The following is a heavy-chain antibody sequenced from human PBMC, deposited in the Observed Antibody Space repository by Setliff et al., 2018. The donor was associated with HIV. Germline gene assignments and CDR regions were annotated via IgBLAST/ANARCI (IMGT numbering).Heavy chain of an antibody. Sequence: ASVKVSCKASGYTFTNYGVSWVRQAPGQGLEWMGWISTFDRSINYDDKFEGRITMTTDTSTSTAYMELRGLISDDTAMYFCARDEGRATGSWWDQSASWYLDYWGHGILVTVSS. CDR1: GYTFTNYG. V-gene: IGHV1-18*01. CDR2: ISTFDRSI. CDR3: ARDEGRATGSWWDQSASWYLDY. D-gene: IGHD6-13*01. J-gene: IGHJ4*01.